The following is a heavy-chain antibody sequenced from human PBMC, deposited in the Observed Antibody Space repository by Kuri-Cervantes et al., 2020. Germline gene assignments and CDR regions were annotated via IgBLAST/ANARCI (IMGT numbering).Heavy chain of an antibody. CDR3: ARGIYWFDP. J-gene: IGHJ5*02. V-gene: IGHV3-48*04. CDR2: ISSSSSRI. Sequence: GGSLRLSCAASGFTFSSYSIIWVRQAPGKGLEWLSYISSSSSRIYYADSVKGRFTISRDSAKNSLYLQMNSLRAEDTAVYYCARGIYWFDPWGQGTLVTVSS. CDR1: GFTFSSYS.